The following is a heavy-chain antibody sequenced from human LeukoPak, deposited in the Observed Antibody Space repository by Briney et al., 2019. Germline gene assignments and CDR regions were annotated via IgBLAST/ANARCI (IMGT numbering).Heavy chain of an antibody. V-gene: IGHV1-2*02. CDR1: GYTFTDYY. J-gene: IGHJ6*02. CDR3: ARGDPVTTYYYYGMDV. Sequence: ASVKVSCKASGYTFTDYYMQWVRQAPGQGLEWMGWINPNSGGTNYAQKFQGRVTMTRDTSISTAYMELSSLRSEDTAVYYCARGDPVTTYYYYGMDVWGQGTTVTVSS. CDR2: INPNSGGT. D-gene: IGHD4-17*01.